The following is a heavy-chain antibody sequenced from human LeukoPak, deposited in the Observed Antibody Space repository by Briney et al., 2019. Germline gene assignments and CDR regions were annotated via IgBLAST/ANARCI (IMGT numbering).Heavy chain of an antibody. CDR2: INRNGGTT. V-gene: IGHV3-23*01. CDR1: GFTFSNFA. CDR3: AFQVREVIH. D-gene: IGHD3-10*01. Sequence: GGSLKLSCEASGFTFSNFAMNWVRQAPGKGLEWVSGINRNGGTTYYADSVKGRFTISRDNSKNTLYLQMNRLRAEDTAVYYCAFQVREVIHWGQGTQVTVSS. J-gene: IGHJ4*02.